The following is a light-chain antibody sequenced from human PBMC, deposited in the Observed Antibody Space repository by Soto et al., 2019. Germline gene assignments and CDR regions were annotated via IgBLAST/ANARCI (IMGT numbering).Light chain of an antibody. CDR2: GSS. J-gene: IGKJ4*01. Sequence: EIVLTHSPGTLSLSPGERATLSCRASQSVSSSYLAWYQQKPGQAPRLLIFGSSSTATGIPDRFSASGSGTDFTLTISRLEPEDFAVYYCQQYGYLPLTFGGGTKVDIK. V-gene: IGKV3-20*01. CDR1: QSVSSSY. CDR3: QQYGYLPLT.